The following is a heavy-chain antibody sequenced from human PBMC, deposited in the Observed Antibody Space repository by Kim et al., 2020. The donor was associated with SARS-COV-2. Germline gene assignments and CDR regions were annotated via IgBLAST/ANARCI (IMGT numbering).Heavy chain of an antibody. CDR2: IRLDGSER. J-gene: IGHJ4*02. Sequence: GGSLRLSCAASGFTFSNYWMTWVRQAPGKGLEWVANIRLDGSERYLADSVKGRFTVSRDNAKNSLYLQMNSLRAEDTAVYYCARLSSRQKTDYWGQGSLVTVSS. V-gene: IGHV3-7*01. CDR1: GFTFSNYW. CDR3: ARLSSRQKTDY.